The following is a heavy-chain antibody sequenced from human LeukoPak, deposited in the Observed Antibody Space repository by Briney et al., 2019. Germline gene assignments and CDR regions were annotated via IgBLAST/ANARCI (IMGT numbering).Heavy chain of an antibody. Sequence: SETLSLTCTVSNSSISSYFYIWIRQPPGKGLEWIGYFYYTGTINYNPSLKSRVTISVDTSKNQFSLKLTSVTAADTAVYYCARDLKAAAGTDCGWFDPWGQGTLVTVSS. CDR2: FYYTGTI. D-gene: IGHD6-13*01. CDR1: NSSISSYF. V-gene: IGHV4-59*01. CDR3: ARDLKAAAGTDCGWFDP. J-gene: IGHJ5*02.